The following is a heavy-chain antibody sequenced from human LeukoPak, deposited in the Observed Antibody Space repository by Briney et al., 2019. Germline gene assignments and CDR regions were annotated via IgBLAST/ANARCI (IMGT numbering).Heavy chain of an antibody. CDR2: ISNSANTI. CDR1: GFTFSDHY. Sequence: PGGSLRLSCAVSGFTFSDHYFAWIRQAPGKGLEWISYISNSANTIYYADSVRGRFTISRDNAKNSLFLQMNSLRVEDTAVYYCVRGPDYYYDSSGSFDYWGHGTLVTVPS. CDR3: VRGPDYYYDSSGSFDY. J-gene: IGHJ4*01. D-gene: IGHD3-22*01. V-gene: IGHV3-11*04.